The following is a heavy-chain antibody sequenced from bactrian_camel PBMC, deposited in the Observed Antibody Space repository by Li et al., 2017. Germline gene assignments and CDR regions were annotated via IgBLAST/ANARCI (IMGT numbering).Heavy chain of an antibody. V-gene: IGHV3S31*01. D-gene: IGHD3*01. J-gene: IGHJ6*01. Sequence: QLVESGGGSVQTGGSLRLSCETSEYTYSTYRMAWFRQAPGQEREGLAAIDTDGAIIYADSVKGRFTISHDNAKNMLYLDMNDLKPDDTAMYYCAIGLHLEIMGSWADADFEYWGQGTQVTVS. CDR3: AIGLHLEIMGSWADADFEY. CDR1: EYTYSTYR. CDR2: IDTDGAII.